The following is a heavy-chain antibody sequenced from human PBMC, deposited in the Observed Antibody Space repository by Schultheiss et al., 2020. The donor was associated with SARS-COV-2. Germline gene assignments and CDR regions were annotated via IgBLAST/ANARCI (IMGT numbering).Heavy chain of an antibody. D-gene: IGHD1-26*01. CDR2: ILYDGSNK. CDR3: ARLGASGAALDY. Sequence: GESLKISCAASGFTFSNFGIHWVRQAPGKGLEWVTVILYDGSNKYYADSVKGRFTISRDNSKNTVYLQMDSLKGEDTAVYYCARLGASGAALDYWGQGTLVTVSS. V-gene: IGHV3-30*03. CDR1: GFTFSNFG. J-gene: IGHJ4*02.